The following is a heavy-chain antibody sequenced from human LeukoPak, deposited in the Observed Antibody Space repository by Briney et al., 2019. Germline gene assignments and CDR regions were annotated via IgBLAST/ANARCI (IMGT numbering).Heavy chain of an antibody. CDR1: GFSLSSHS. Sequence: GGSLRLSCAASGFSLSSHSMNWVRQAPGKGLEWVSSITISSHFIYYPDQETGRLTISRHNAKSSLFLQMNSLRAEDTAVYFCARDGHGDGFLTGYSYFGMDVWGQGTTVTVSS. CDR3: ARDGHGDGFLTGYSYFGMDV. V-gene: IGHV3-21*01. CDR2: ITISSHFI. J-gene: IGHJ6*02. D-gene: IGHD3-9*01.